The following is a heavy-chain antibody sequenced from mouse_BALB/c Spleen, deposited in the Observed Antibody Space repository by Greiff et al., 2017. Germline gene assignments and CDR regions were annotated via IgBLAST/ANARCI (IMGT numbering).Heavy chain of an antibody. CDR1: GFSLPSYG. CDR2: IWAGGST. CDR3: ARDNDYDWFAY. Sequence: QVQLQQSGPGLVAPSQSLSISCTVSGFSLPSYGVHWVRQPPGKGLEWLGVIWAGGSTNYNSALMSRLSISKDNSKSQVFLKMNSLQTDDTAMYYCARDNDYDWFAYWGQGTLVTVSA. D-gene: IGHD2-4*01. J-gene: IGHJ3*01. V-gene: IGHV2-9*02.